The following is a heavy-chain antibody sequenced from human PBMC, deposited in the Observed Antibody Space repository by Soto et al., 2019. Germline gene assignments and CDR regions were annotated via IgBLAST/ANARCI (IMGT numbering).Heavy chain of an antibody. Sequence: ASVKVSCKTSGFTFSSSAVHWVRQARGHRLQWIGWIDVGSANANYAQMLQERVTISRDMSTSTAYMELSSLRPEDTAVYYCAKYGHADYSNYRGVLDAYAATSTEYYYYGMDVWCQGTTVTASS. CDR2: IDVGSANA. CDR1: GFTFSSSA. J-gene: IGHJ6*02. CDR3: AKYGHADYSNYRGVLDAYAATSTEYYYYGMDV. V-gene: IGHV1-58*01. D-gene: IGHD4-4*01.